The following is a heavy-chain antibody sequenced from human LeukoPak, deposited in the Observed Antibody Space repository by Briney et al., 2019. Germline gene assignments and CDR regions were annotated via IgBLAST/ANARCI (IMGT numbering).Heavy chain of an antibody. V-gene: IGHV4-59*01. J-gene: IGHJ3*02. CDR1: GGSISSYY. D-gene: IGHD3-22*01. Sequence: PSETLSLTCTASGGSISSYYWSWIRQPPGKGLEWIGYIYYSGSTNYNPSLKSRVTISVDTSKNQFSLKLSSVTAADTAVYYCARVGDSRGYYHAFDIWGQGTMVTVSS. CDR3: ARVGDSRGYYHAFDI. CDR2: IYYSGST.